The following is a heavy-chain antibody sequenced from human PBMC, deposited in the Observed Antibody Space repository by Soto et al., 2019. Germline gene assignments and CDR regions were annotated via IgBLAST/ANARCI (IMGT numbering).Heavy chain of an antibody. CDR1: GGTFSRHA. CDR2: IIPIFGTA. J-gene: IGHJ4*02. Sequence: QVQLVQSGAEVRKPGSSVKVSCKASGGTFSRHAISWVRQAPGQGLEWMGGIIPIFGTANHAQKFQVRVTIIADETTSTVYMDLSSLRSEDTAMYYCARGWGYDSNDYYYAYWGQGTLVIVSS. CDR3: ARGWGYDSNDYYYAY. V-gene: IGHV1-69*01. D-gene: IGHD3-22*01.